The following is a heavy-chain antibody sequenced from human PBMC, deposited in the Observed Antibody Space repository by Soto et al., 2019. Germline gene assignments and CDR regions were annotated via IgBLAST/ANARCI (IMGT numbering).Heavy chain of an antibody. Sequence: GESLKICCEYSGYRFTSYWIAWVRQMPGKGLEWMGTIYVDDSDTTYSPSFQGQVTISADKSSSSAYLQWSSLKASDSAMYYCARLRIQSGNFRSFDYWGQGTLGTVSS. J-gene: IGHJ4*02. CDR1: GYRFTSYW. V-gene: IGHV5-51*01. D-gene: IGHD1-1*01. CDR3: ARLRIQSGNFRSFDY. CDR2: IYVDDSDT.